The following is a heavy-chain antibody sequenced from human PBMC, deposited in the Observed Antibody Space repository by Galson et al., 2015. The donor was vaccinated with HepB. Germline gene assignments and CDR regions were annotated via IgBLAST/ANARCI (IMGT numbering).Heavy chain of an antibody. V-gene: IGHV4-34*01. CDR1: GGSFSGYY. J-gene: IGHJ4*02. D-gene: IGHD3-10*01. Sequence: ETLSLTCAVYGGSFSGYYWSWIRQPPGKGLEWIGEINHSGSTNYNPSLKSRVTISVDTSKNQFSLKLSSVTAADTAVYYCARCIQGLLWFGEPKKRRYIDYWGQGTLVTVSS. CDR2: INHSGST. CDR3: ARCIQGLLWFGEPKKRRYIDY.